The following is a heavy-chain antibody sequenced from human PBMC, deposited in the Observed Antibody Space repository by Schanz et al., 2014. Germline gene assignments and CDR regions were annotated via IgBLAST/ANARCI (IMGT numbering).Heavy chain of an antibody. CDR3: VKTDAGWRFDY. CDR1: GLTFTSNV. D-gene: IGHD6-19*01. V-gene: IGHV3-30*18. Sequence: QLVESGGDVVQPGGSLRLSCSVSGLTFTSNVIHWVRQAPGKGLEWVAVISYDGSEKYYGDSVTGRFTISRDNSKNTVYLQMNNVGVDDTATYYCVKTDAGWRFDYWGQGTLVIVSS. J-gene: IGHJ4*02. CDR2: ISYDGSEK.